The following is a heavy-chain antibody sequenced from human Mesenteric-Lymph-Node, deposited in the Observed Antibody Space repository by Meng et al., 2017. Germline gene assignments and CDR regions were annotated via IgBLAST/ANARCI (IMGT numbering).Heavy chain of an antibody. CDR2: IGEDGSAK. Sequence: GESLKISCAASGFTFSDYWMTWLRQGPGKGLEWVANIGEDGSAKYYVDSVKGRCTISRDNAKNSLYLQMNSLRAEDTAVYYCVTADDYGDLDAFDIWGQGTMVTVSS. CDR3: VTADDYGDLDAFDI. J-gene: IGHJ3*02. CDR1: GFTFSDYW. V-gene: IGHV3-7*01. D-gene: IGHD4-17*01.